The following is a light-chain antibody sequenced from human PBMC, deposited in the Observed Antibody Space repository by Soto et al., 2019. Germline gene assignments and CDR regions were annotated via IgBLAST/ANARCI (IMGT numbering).Light chain of an antibody. CDR1: QSVGST. J-gene: IGKJ5*01. CDR3: QQYGSSPRT. CDR2: GAS. Sequence: EKVMTQSPATLSVSPGERATLSCRASQSVGSTLAWYQQKVGQAPRLLIYGASSRATGIPDRFSGSGSGTDFTLSISRLEPEDFAVYYCQQYGSSPRTFGQGTRLEI. V-gene: IGKV3-20*01.